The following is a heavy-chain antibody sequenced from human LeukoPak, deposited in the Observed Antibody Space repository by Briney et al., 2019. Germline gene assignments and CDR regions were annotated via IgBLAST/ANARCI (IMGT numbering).Heavy chain of an antibody. CDR2: INHSGST. D-gene: IGHD4-11*01. Sequence: SETLSLTCTVSGDSISTYYWSWLRQPPGKGLEWIGEINHSGSTNYNPSLKSRVTISVDTSKKQFSLKLSSVTAADTAVYYCARDRGYSNYDPFYYWGQGTLVTVSS. CDR3: ARDRGYSNYDPFYY. J-gene: IGHJ4*02. V-gene: IGHV4-34*01. CDR1: GDSISTYY.